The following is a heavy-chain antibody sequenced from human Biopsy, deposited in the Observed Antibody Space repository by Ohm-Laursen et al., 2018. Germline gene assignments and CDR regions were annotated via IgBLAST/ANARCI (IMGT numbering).Heavy chain of an antibody. V-gene: IGHV4-59*08. CDR1: GDSINSSY. J-gene: IGHJ4*02. D-gene: IGHD2-15*01. CDR2: ISNSGNT. CDR3: ARRGGGGRSFDY. Sequence: SETLSLTCPVSGDSINSSYWSWIRQPPGKGLEWIGFISNSGNTNYNPSLKSRVTISVDTSKNQISLKLGSVTVADTAVFYCARRGGGGRSFDYWGQGSLVTVSS.